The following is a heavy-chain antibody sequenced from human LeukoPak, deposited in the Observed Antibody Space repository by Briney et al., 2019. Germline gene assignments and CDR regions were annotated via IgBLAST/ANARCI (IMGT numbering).Heavy chain of an antibody. J-gene: IGHJ4*02. CDR1: GFSFSSYA. V-gene: IGHV3-23*03. D-gene: IGHD1-1*01. CDR2: IYSGGST. Sequence: PGGSLRLSCAASGFSFSSYAMGWVRQAPGKGLEWVSVIYSGGSTYYADSVKGRFTISRDNSKNTLYLQMNSLRAEDTAVYYCANTNQDYWGQGTLVTVSS. CDR3: ANTNQDY.